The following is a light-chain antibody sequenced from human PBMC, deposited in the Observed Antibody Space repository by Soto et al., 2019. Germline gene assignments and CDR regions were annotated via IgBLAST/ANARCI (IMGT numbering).Light chain of an antibody. CDR3: QQSNDLVS. CDR2: DAS. J-gene: IGKJ5*01. V-gene: IGKV1-33*01. CDR1: QDINNY. Sequence: DIQMTQSPSSLSASVGDRVTLTCQASQDINNYVNWYQQKPGKAPKLLIFDASTLKTGVPSRLSGSGSGTDFSFSISSLHPEDVATYYCQQSNDLVSFGQGTRLDIK.